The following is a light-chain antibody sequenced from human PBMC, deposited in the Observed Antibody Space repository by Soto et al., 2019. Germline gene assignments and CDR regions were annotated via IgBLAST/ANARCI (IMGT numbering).Light chain of an antibody. J-gene: IGKJ1*01. CDR1: QSVSSSS. Sequence: LLTQSPGPLSLSPGQRATFSCITSQSVSSSSLAWYQQKFGQAPRLLIYGASTRATGIPGRFSVSGSGTDFALTISRLEPEDFAVYYCQQYGSSSGWTFGQGTKVDIK. V-gene: IGKV3-20*01. CDR3: QQYGSSSGWT. CDR2: GAS.